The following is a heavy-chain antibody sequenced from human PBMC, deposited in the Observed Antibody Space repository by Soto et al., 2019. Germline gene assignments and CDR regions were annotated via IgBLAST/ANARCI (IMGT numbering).Heavy chain of an antibody. J-gene: IGHJ5*02. CDR1: GLTFSSNS. CDR2: ISSSSSYI. Sequence: EVQLVESGGGLVKPGGSLRLSCAASGLTFSSNSMTWVRQAPGKGLEWVSSISSSSSYIYYADSVKGRFTISRDNAKNSLDMQMNSLRVEDTAVYYCAREPSIPTGGFDPWGQGTLVTVSS. CDR3: AREPSIPTGGFDP. D-gene: IGHD3-10*01. V-gene: IGHV3-21*01.